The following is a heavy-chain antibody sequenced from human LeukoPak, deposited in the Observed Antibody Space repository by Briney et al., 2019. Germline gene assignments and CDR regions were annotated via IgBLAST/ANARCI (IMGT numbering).Heavy chain of an antibody. V-gene: IGHV1-69*04. CDR1: GGTFSSYA. CDR2: IIPILGIA. Sequence: SVKVSCKASGGTFSSYATSWVRQAPGQGLEWMGRIIPILGIANYAQKFQGRVTMTEDTSTDTAYMELSSLRSEDTAVYYCATGLLSSGFDYWGQGTLVTVSS. D-gene: IGHD3-3*01. CDR3: ATGLLSSGFDY. J-gene: IGHJ4*02.